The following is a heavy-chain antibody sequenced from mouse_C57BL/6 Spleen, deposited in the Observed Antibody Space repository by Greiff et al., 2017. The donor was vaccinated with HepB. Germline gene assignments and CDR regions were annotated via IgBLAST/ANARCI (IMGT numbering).Heavy chain of an antibody. CDR2: IYPSDSET. D-gene: IGHD3-2*02. CDR3: GRRTAQATSLGGH. Sequence: QVQLQQPGAELVRPGSSVKLSCKASGYTFTSYWMDWVKQRPGQGLEWIGNIYPSDSETHYNQKFKDKATLTVDKSSSTAYMQLSSLTSEDSAVYYCGRRTAQATSLGGHWGQRTLVTVSA. CDR1: GYTFTSYW. V-gene: IGHV1-61*01. J-gene: IGHJ3*01.